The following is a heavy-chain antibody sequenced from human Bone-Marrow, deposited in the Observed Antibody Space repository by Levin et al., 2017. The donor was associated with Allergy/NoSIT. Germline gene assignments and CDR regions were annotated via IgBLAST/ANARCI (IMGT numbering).Heavy chain of an antibody. V-gene: IGHV3-23*01. D-gene: IGHD3-10*01. CDR2: ISGSGSKT. CDR1: GFSFSFFA. J-gene: IGHJ4*02. CDR3: AKDRGLLWFGELED. Sequence: QPGGSLRLSCAASGFSFSFFAMSWVRQAPGKGLEWVSGISGSGSKTYYGDSVKGRFTISKDSSKNTLLLQMNSLRAEDTAVYFCAKDRGLLWFGELEDWGKGTLVTVSA.